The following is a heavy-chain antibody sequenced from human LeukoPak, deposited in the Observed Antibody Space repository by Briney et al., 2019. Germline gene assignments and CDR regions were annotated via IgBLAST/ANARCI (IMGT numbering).Heavy chain of an antibody. CDR3: ARLGMVRGVIGQDPDY. V-gene: IGHV4-59*08. CDR2: IYSSGSI. J-gene: IGHJ4*02. D-gene: IGHD3-10*01. CDR1: GGSIRSYY. Sequence: PSETLSLTCTVSGGSIRSYYWSWIRQPPGKGLEWIGYIYSSGSINYNPSLKSRVTISVDTSKNQFSLKLSSVTAADTAVYYCARLGMVRGVIGQDPDYWGQGTLVTVSS.